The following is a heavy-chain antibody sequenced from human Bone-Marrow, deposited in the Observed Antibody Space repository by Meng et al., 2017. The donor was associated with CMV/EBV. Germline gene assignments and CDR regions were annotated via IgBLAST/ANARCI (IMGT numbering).Heavy chain of an antibody. CDR3: AGVSPAARRGRGGGPYYFDY. CDR1: GGTFSSYA. Sequence: SVKVSCKASGGTFSSYAISWVRQAPGQGLEWMGGIIPIFGTANYAQKFQGRVTITTDESTSTAYMELSSLRSEDTAVYYCAGVSPAARRGRGGGPYYFDYWGQGTLVTVSS. CDR2: IIPIFGTA. V-gene: IGHV1-69*05. D-gene: IGHD2-2*01. J-gene: IGHJ4*02.